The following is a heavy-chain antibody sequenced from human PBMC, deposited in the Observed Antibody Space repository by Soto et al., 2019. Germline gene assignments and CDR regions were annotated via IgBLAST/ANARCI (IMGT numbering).Heavy chain of an antibody. V-gene: IGHV4-31*03. CDR1: GASIRSGNYY. Sequence: QVQLQESGPVLVKPSQTLSLTCTVSGASIRSGNYYWTWIRQLPGKGLEWIGYVHYSGTTYSNPSLKSRVSISVDTSKNQFSLTVNSVTAADTAVYYCARENIVVVPTAKGWFDPWGQGTLVTVSS. J-gene: IGHJ5*02. D-gene: IGHD2-2*01. CDR3: ARENIVVVPTAKGWFDP. CDR2: VHYSGTT.